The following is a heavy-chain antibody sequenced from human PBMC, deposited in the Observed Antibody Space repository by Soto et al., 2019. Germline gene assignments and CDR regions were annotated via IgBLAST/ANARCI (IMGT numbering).Heavy chain of an antibody. Sequence: EVQLLESGGGLVQPGGSLRLSCAASGFTFSSYAMSWVRQAPGKGLEWVSAISGSGGSTYYADSVKGRFTISRDNSKSPLYLQMNSLRAEDTAVYYCAKKSSIAAAGTSWFDPWGQGTLVTVSS. D-gene: IGHD6-13*01. V-gene: IGHV3-23*01. J-gene: IGHJ5*02. CDR2: ISGSGGST. CDR1: GFTFSSYA. CDR3: AKKSSIAAAGTSWFDP.